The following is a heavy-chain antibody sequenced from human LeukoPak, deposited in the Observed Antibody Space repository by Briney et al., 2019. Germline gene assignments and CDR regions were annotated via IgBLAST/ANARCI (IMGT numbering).Heavy chain of an antibody. V-gene: IGHV3-23*01. J-gene: IGHJ4*02. CDR1: GFTFSSYA. CDR3: AKGDVLLWFGEPTPADY. Sequence: GGSLRLSCAASGFTFSSYAMSWVRQAPGKGLEWVSAISGSGGSTYYADSVKGRFTISRDNSKNTLYLQMNSLRAEDTAVYYCAKGDVLLWFGEPTPADYWGQGTLATVSS. CDR2: ISGSGGST. D-gene: IGHD3-10*01.